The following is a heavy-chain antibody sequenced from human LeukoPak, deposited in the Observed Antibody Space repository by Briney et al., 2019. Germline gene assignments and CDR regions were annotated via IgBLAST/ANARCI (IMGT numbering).Heavy chain of an antibody. CDR3: ATGVIQYYYGSGSYGYFDY. CDR1: GFTFSSYG. V-gene: IGHV3-30*02. Sequence: GGSLRLSCAASGFTFSSYGMHWVRQAPGKGLEWVAFIRYDGSNKYYADSVKGRFTISRDNSKNTLYLQMNSLRAEDTAVYYCATGVIQYYYGSGSYGYFDYWGQGTLVTVSS. D-gene: IGHD3-10*01. CDR2: IRYDGSNK. J-gene: IGHJ4*02.